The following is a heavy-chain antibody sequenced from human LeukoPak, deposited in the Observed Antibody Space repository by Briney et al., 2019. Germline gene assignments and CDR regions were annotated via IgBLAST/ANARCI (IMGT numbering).Heavy chain of an antibody. CDR1: GGSISSYY. D-gene: IGHD6-13*01. CDR2: IYYSGST. J-gene: IGHJ4*02. V-gene: IGHV4-59*12. CDR3: AVIIAAVRGFDY. Sequence: SETLSLTCTVSGGSISSYYWSWIRQPPGKGLEWIGYIYYSGSTNYNPSLKSRVTISVDTSKNQFSLKLSSVTAADTAVYYCAVIIAAVRGFDYWGQGTLVTVSS.